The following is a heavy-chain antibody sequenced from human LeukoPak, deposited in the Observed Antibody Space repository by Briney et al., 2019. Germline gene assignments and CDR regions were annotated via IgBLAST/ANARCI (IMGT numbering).Heavy chain of an antibody. CDR1: GFTFSTYT. J-gene: IGHJ4*02. CDR2: ISSSSNNI. CDR3: ASGDQRPDY. Sequence: GGSLRLSCAASGFTFSTYTMNWVRQAPGKGLEWVSSISSSSNNINYADSVKGRFTISRDNAMNSVHLQMNSLRVEDTAVYYCASGDQRPDYWGQGTLITVSS. V-gene: IGHV3-21*01. D-gene: IGHD6-25*01.